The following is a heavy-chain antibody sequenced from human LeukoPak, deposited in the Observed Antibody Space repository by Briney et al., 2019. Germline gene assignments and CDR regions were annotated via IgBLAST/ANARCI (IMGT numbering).Heavy chain of an antibody. J-gene: IGHJ3*02. CDR1: GYSFTSYW. CDR3: ARLRSGSYWNAFDI. V-gene: IGHV5-51*01. Sequence: GESLKISCKGSGYSFTSYWIGWVRQTPGKGLEWMGIIYPGDSDTRYSPSFQGQVTISADTSISTAYLQWSSLKASDTAMYCCARLRSGSYWNAFDIWGQGTMVTVSS. D-gene: IGHD1-26*01. CDR2: IYPGDSDT.